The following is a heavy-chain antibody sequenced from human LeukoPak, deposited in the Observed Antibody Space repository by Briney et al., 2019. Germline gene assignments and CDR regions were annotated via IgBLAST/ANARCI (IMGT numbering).Heavy chain of an antibody. CDR2: ISYDGSNK. J-gene: IGHJ4*02. Sequence: PGRSLRLSCAASGFTFSSYAMHWVRQAPGKGLEWVAVISYDGSNKYYADSVKGRFTISRDNSKNTLYLQMNSLRAEDTAVYYCARDLSSSTTFDYWGQGTLVTVSS. V-gene: IGHV3-30-3*01. D-gene: IGHD6-6*01. CDR3: ARDLSSSTTFDY. CDR1: GFTFSSYA.